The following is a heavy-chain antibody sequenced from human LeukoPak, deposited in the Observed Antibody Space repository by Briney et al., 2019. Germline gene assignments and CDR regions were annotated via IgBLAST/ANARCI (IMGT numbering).Heavy chain of an antibody. D-gene: IGHD5-12*01. Sequence: PSETLSLTCTVSGGSISSYFWSWIRQPPGKGLEWIGYIYYSGSTNYNPSLKSRVTISVDTSKNQFSLKLSSVTAADTAVYYCARGIVATPSFYYYYYMDVWGKGTAVTVSS. V-gene: IGHV4-59*01. CDR3: ARGIVATPSFYYYYYMDV. CDR2: IYYSGST. J-gene: IGHJ6*03. CDR1: GGSISSYF.